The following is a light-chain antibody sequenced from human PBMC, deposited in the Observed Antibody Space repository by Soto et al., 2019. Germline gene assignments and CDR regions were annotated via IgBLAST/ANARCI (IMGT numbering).Light chain of an antibody. Sequence: EIVMTQSPATLSVSPGERVSLSCRASQNIHDKLAWYQQKPGQTPRLLIYDASTRATGISGSFSGSGSGTEFTLTISSLQSEDCAVYYCQQYKRWPLTFGGGTKVEIK. CDR3: QQYKRWPLT. CDR1: QNIHDK. V-gene: IGKV3-15*01. J-gene: IGKJ4*01. CDR2: DAS.